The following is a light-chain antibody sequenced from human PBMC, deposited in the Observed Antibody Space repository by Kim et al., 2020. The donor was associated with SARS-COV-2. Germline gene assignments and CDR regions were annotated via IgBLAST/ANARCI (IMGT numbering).Light chain of an antibody. V-gene: IGLV3-19*01. J-gene: IGLJ2*01. CDR3: QSRDSGGNVV. Sequence: SELTQDPAVSVALGQTVRITCQGDSLRSYYATWYQQKPRQAPVLVIYGRNNRPSGIPDRFSGSASGNTASLTISGAQAEDEADFYCQSRDSGGNVVFGGGTKLTV. CDR1: SLRSYY. CDR2: GRN.